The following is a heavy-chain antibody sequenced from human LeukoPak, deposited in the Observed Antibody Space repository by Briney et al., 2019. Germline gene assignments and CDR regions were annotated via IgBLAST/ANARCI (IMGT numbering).Heavy chain of an antibody. D-gene: IGHD5-18*01. CDR2: IRYDGSNK. CDR3: AKGRATAVANWYFGL. V-gene: IGHV3-30*02. J-gene: IGHJ2*01. Sequence: GGSLRLSCAASGFTFSSIGMHWVRQAPGKGLEWLAFIRYDGSNKYYADSMKGRLTISIDNSKNTLYLEMNSLRPEDTAMYYCAKGRATAVANWYFGLWGRGTLVTVSS. CDR1: GFTFSSIG.